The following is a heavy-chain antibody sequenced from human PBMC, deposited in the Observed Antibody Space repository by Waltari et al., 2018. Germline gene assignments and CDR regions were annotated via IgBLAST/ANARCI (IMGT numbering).Heavy chain of an antibody. J-gene: IGHJ1*01. Sequence: EVQLVESGGGLIQPGGSLRLSCAASGFTVSSNYMSWVRQAPGKGLGWVSVICGGGSKYYADSVKGRFTISRDNSKNTLYLQMNSLRAEDTAVYYCARDSVAEYFQHWGQGTLVTVSS. CDR3: ARDSVAEYFQH. CDR1: GFTVSSNY. V-gene: IGHV3-53*01. CDR2: ICGGGSK.